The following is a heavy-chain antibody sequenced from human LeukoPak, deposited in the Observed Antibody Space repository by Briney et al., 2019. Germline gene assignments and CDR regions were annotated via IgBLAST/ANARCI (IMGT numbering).Heavy chain of an antibody. V-gene: IGHV3-7*01. Sequence: GGSLRLSCAASGFTFSSYWMSWVRQAPGKGLEWVVNIKEDGSKKSYVDSLKGRFTISRDNAKNSLYLQMDSLRAKDTAVYYCALGGWDYAPQSSSDFDYWGQGTLVTVSS. CDR3: ALGGWDYAPQSSSDFDY. CDR2: IKEDGSKK. J-gene: IGHJ4*02. CDR1: GFTFSSYW. D-gene: IGHD4-17*01.